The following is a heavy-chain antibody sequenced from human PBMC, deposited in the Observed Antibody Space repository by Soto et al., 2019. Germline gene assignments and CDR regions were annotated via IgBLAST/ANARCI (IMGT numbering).Heavy chain of an antibody. CDR3: ATLPDTSDFDY. J-gene: IGHJ4*02. CDR1: GGSISSSNW. D-gene: IGHD2-2*01. CDR2: IYHSGST. V-gene: IGHV4-4*02. Sequence: QVQLQESGPGLVKPSGTLSLTCAVSGGSISSSNWWSWVRQPPGKGLEWIGEIYHSGSTNYNPSLNRRXTXSXXKSKNPCSLKLSSETAADTAVDYCATLPDTSDFDYWGQGTLVNVSS.